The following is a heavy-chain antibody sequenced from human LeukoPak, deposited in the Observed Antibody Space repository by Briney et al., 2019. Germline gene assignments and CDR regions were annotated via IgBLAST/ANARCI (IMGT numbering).Heavy chain of an antibody. Sequence: SQTLSLTCTVSGGSISSGGYYWSWIRQPPGKGLEWIGYIYHSGSTYYNPSLKSRVTISVDRSKNQFSLKLSSVTAAGTAVYYCAKENRTVGATPFRYGMDVWGQGTTVTVSS. CDR1: GGSISSGGYY. CDR3: AKENRTVGATPFRYGMDV. V-gene: IGHV4-30-2*01. CDR2: IYHSGST. D-gene: IGHD1-26*01. J-gene: IGHJ6*02.